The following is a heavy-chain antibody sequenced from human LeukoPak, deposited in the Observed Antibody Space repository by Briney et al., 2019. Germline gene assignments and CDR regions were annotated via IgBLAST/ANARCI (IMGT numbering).Heavy chain of an antibody. Sequence: SETLSLTCAVYGGSFSGYYWSWIRQPPGEGLEWIGEINHSGSTNYNPSLKSRVTISVDTSKNQFSLKLSSVTAADTAVYYCARGAIAAAGTEWFDPWGQGTLVTVSS. CDR2: INHSGST. J-gene: IGHJ5*02. CDR3: ARGAIAAAGTEWFDP. V-gene: IGHV4-34*01. D-gene: IGHD6-13*01. CDR1: GGSFSGYY.